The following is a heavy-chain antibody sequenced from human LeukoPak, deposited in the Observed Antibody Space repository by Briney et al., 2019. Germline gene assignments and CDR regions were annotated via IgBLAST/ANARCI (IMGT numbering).Heavy chain of an antibody. CDR2: TYHSGST. V-gene: IGHV4-38-2*01. D-gene: IGHD1-1*01. CDR3: ARNVSYSFDY. CDR1: GYSIRSNYY. Sequence: PSETLSLTCDVSGYSIRSNYYWGWIRQPPGKGLEWIGSTYHSGSTYYNPSLKSRVTISVDTSKNQFSLKLSSVTAADTAVYYCARNVSYSFDYWGQGTLVTVPS. J-gene: IGHJ4*02.